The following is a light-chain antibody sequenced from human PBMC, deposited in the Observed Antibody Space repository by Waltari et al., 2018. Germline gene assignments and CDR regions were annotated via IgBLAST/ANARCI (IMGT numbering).Light chain of an antibody. V-gene: IGLV4-69*01. CDR2: VNSDGSH. J-gene: IGLJ3*02. CDR3: QTGGHGTWV. Sequence: QLVLTQSPSASASLGASVKLTCPLTSGHSTNIIAWIQQQPEKSPRYLMNVNSDGSHNKGVGLPDRFSGSSSGAERYLTISSLQSEDEADYYCQTGGHGTWVFGGGTRLTVL. CDR1: SGHSTNI.